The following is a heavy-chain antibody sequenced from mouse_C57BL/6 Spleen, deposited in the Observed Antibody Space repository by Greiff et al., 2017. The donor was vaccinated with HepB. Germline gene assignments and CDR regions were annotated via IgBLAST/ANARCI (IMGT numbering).Heavy chain of an antibody. CDR1: GFNIKDYY. V-gene: IGHV14-2*01. D-gene: IGHD3-2*02. CDR2: IDPEDGET. Sequence: EVKLMESGAELVKPGASVKLSCTASGFNIKDYYMHWVKQRTEQGLEWIGRIDPEDGETKYAPKFQGKATITADTSSNTAYLQLSSLTSEDTAVYYCAQTAQATWCAYWGQGTRVTVSA. CDR3: AQTAQATWCAY. J-gene: IGHJ3*01.